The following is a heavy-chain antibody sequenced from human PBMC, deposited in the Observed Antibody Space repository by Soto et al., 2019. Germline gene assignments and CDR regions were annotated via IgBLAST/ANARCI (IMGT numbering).Heavy chain of an antibody. Sequence: SETLSLTCTVSGGSISSSSYYWGWIRQPPGTGLEWIGSIYYSVSSYYNPSIQSRVTISVDTSKNQFSLNLTSVTVADTAVYFCARETYYGDYYFDSWGQGTLVTVSS. CDR1: GGSISSSSYY. D-gene: IGHD4-17*01. J-gene: IGHJ4*02. V-gene: IGHV4-39*02. CDR3: ARETYYGDYYFDS. CDR2: IYYSVSS.